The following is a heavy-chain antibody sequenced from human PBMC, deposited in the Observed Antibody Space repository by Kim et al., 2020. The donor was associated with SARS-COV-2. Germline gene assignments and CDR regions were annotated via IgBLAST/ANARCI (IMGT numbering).Heavy chain of an antibody. CDR3: AREAVAGSFDY. CDR2: NT. V-gene: IGHV1-3*01. Sequence: NTRYSQNFQARVYMTRDTSATTAYLELSGLRSEDTAIYYCAREAVAGSFDYWGRGTLVTVSS. D-gene: IGHD6-19*01. J-gene: IGHJ4*02.